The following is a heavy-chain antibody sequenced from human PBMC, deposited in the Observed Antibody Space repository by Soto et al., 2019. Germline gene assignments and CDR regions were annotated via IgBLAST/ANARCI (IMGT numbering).Heavy chain of an antibody. D-gene: IGHD4-17*01. V-gene: IGHV1-69*13. CDR3: ARAEGDYEPEGYYYYGMDV. CDR1: GGTFSSYA. CDR2: IIPIFGTA. Sequence: GASVKVSCKASGGTFSSYAISWVRQAPEQGLEWMGGIIPIFGTANYAQKFQGRVTITADESTSTAYMELSSLRSEDTAVYYCARAEGDYEPEGYYYYGMDVWGQGTTVTVSS. J-gene: IGHJ6*02.